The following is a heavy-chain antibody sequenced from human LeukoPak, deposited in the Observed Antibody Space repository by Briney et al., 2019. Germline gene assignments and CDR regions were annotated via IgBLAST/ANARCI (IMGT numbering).Heavy chain of an antibody. Sequence: PSETLSLTCTVSGGSISSYYWTWIRQPPGKGLEWIGYIHTSGNTIYSPSLKSRVTMSLDTSKNRFSLKLTSVTAADTAVYYCARQGGVRGYYGSGSYYYDYWGQGTLVTVSS. CDR1: GGSISSYY. CDR2: IHTSGNT. V-gene: IGHV4-59*01. CDR3: ARQGGVRGYYGSGSYYYDY. J-gene: IGHJ4*02. D-gene: IGHD3-10*01.